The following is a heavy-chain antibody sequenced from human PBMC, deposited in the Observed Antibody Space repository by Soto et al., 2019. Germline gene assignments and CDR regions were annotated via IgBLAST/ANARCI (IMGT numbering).Heavy chain of an antibody. Sequence: SETLSLTCTVSGDSISGYYWSWIRQPPGKGLEWIGYIYYSGSTNYNPSLKGRVTMSVDTSKNQFSLKLTSVTAADTAMYFCAKYRRTDAEGYTFDYWGKGALVTVSS. D-gene: IGHD2-15*01. V-gene: IGHV4-59*01. CDR3: AKYRRTDAEGYTFDY. CDR2: IYYSGST. CDR1: GDSISGYY. J-gene: IGHJ4*02.